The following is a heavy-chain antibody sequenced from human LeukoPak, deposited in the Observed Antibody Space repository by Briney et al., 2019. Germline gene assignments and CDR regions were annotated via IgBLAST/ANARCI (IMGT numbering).Heavy chain of an antibody. J-gene: IGHJ4*02. V-gene: IGHV3-30*02. D-gene: IGHD4-17*01. CDR1: GFTLSSYG. CDR2: IRYDGSNK. Sequence: GGSLRLSCAASGFTLSSYGMHWVRQAPGKGLEWVAFIRYDGSNKYYADSVKGRFTISRDNSKNTLYLQMNSLRAEDTAVYYCAKVGDDYGDYADYWGQGTLVTVSS. CDR3: AKVGDDYGDYADY.